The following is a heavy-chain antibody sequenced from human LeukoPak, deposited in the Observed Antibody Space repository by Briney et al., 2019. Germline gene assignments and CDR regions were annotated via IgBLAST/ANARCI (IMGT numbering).Heavy chain of an antibody. CDR2: IYYSGST. D-gene: IGHD6-19*01. Sequence: PSETLSLTCTVSGGSISSYYWSWIRQPPGKGLEWIGYIYYSGSTNYNPSLKSRVTISVDTSKNQFSLKLSSVTAADTAVYYCARGDSGWYRGYYFDYWGQGTLVTVSS. CDR1: GGSISSYY. V-gene: IGHV4-59*01. CDR3: ARGDSGWYRGYYFDY. J-gene: IGHJ4*02.